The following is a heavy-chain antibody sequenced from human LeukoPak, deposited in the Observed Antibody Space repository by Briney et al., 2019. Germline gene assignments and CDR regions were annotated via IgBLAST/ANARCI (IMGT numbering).Heavy chain of an antibody. CDR1: GGSFRGYY. Sequence: SETLSLTCAVYGGSFRGYYWSWIRHPPGKGLGWIEEINHSGSTNYNPSLKSRVTISVDTSKNQSSLKLSSVTAADTAVYYCARGILMVYANWFDPWGQGTLVTVSS. CDR3: ARGILMVYANWFDP. J-gene: IGHJ5*02. V-gene: IGHV4-34*01. D-gene: IGHD2-8*01. CDR2: INHSGST.